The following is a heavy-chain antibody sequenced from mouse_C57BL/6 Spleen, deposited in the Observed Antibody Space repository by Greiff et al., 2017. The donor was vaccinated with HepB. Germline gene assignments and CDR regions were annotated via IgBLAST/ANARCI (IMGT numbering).Heavy chain of an antibody. V-gene: IGHV8-8*01. CDR1: GFSLSTFGMG. CDR3: ARFIYYYGSSYNYYAMDY. J-gene: IGHJ4*01. CDR2: IWWDDDK. Sequence: QVTLKESGPGILQPSQTLSLTCSFSGFSLSTFGMGVGWIRQPSGKGLEWLAHIWWDDDKYYHPALKSRLTISKDTSKNPVFLKIANVDTADTAIYYCARFIYYYGSSYNYYAMDYWGQGTSVTVSS. D-gene: IGHD1-1*01.